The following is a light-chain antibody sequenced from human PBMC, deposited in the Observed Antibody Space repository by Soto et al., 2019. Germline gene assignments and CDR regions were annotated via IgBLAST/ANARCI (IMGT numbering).Light chain of an antibody. CDR2: DVS. CDR3: SSYTSSSTRLD. V-gene: IGLV2-14*01. Sequence: QSALTQPASVSGSPGQSITISCTGTSSDVGGYNYVSWYQQHPGKAPKLMIYDVSNRPSGVSNRFSGSKSGNTASLTISGLQAEDEADYYCSSYTSSSTRLDFGTGTKVTVL. CDR1: SSDVGGYNY. J-gene: IGLJ1*01.